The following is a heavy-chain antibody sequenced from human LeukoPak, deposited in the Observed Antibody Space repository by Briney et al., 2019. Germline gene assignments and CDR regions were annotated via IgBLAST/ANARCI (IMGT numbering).Heavy chain of an antibody. CDR2: IYSGGST. D-gene: IGHD5-18*01. Sequence: VGSLRLSCAASGFTVSSNYRSWVRQAPGKGLEWFSVIYSGGSTYYADSVKGRFTISRDNSKNTLYLQMNSLRAEDTAVYYCARDRRFSYDSYYYYYMDVWGKGTTVTVSS. CDR3: ARDRRFSYDSYYYYYMDV. CDR1: GFTVSSNY. J-gene: IGHJ6*03. V-gene: IGHV3-53*01.